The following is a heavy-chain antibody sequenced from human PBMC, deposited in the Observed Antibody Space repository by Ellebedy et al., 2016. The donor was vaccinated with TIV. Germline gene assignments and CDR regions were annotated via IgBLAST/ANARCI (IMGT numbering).Heavy chain of an antibody. CDR2: ITESGGNT. J-gene: IGHJ3*01. CDR3: ARDPVGVGPAVDV. Sequence: PGGSLRLSCAASGLTFSSHAMSWVRQAPGKGLEWVSSITESGGNTYYADSVKARFTISSDNSKDPLFLQMNSLRAEDTAIYFCARDPVGVGPAVDVWGQGTMVTVSS. V-gene: IGHV3-23*01. D-gene: IGHD4-23*01. CDR1: GLTFSSHA.